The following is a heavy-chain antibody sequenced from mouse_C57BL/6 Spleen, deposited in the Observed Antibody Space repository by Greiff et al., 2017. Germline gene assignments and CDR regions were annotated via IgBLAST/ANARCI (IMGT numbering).Heavy chain of an antibody. Sequence: QVQLQQPGAELVMPGASVKLSCKASGYTFTSYWMHWVKQRPGQGLEWIGEIDPSDSYTNYNQKFKGKSTLTVDKSSSTAYMQLSSLTSEDSAVYYCARRREYCYGSRGAYAMDYWGQGTSVTVSS. CDR1: GYTFTSYW. J-gene: IGHJ4*01. D-gene: IGHD1-1*01. V-gene: IGHV1-69*01. CDR3: ARRREYCYGSRGAYAMDY. CDR2: IDPSDSYT.